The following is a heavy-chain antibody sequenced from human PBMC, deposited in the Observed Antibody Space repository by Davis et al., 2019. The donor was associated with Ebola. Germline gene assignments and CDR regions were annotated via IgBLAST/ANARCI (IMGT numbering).Heavy chain of an antibody. CDR2: IYYSGST. Sequence: GSLRLSCTVSGGSISSSSYYWGWIRQPPGKGLEWIGSIYYSGSTYYNPSLKSRVTISVDTSKNQFSLKLSSVTAADTAVYYCARSEYEYGWYLDYWGQGTLVTVSS. CDR1: GGSISSSSYY. CDR3: ARSEYEYGWYLDY. V-gene: IGHV4-39*07. J-gene: IGHJ4*02. D-gene: IGHD3-16*01.